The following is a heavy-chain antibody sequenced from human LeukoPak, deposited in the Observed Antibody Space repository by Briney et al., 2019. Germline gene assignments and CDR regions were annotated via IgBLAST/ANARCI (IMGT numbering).Heavy chain of an antibody. CDR2: ISAYNGNT. D-gene: IGHD3-3*01. J-gene: IGHJ5*02. CDR3: ARSFKSLPYDFWSGYPRKNWFDP. CDR1: GGTFSSYG. V-gene: IGHV1-18*01. Sequence: ASVKVSCKASGGTFSSYGISWVRQAPGQGLEWMGWISAYNGNTNYAQKLQGRVTMTTDTSTSTAYMELRSLRSDDTAVYYCARSFKSLPYDFWSGYPRKNWFDPWGQGTLVTVSS.